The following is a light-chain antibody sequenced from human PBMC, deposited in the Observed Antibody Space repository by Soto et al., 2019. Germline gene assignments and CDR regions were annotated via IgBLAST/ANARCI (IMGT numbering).Light chain of an antibody. CDR1: SSDVGGNDY. CDR3: SSFTGSSYV. J-gene: IGLJ1*01. V-gene: IGLV2-14*01. Sequence: QSALTQPASVSASPGQSITISCIGTSSDVGGNDYVSWYQQHPGKAPKLMICDVTNRPSGVSNRFSGSKSGNTASLTISGLQAEDEADYYCSSFTGSSYVFGTGTKVTVL. CDR2: DVT.